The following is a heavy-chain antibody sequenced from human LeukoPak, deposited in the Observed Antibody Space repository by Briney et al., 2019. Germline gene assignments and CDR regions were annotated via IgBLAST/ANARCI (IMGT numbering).Heavy chain of an antibody. J-gene: IGHJ4*02. CDR1: GFNFPSYW. V-gene: IGHV5-51*01. D-gene: IGHD5-18*01. Sequence: WESLKIYCKASGFNFPSYWIGWVRQVPGKGLEWMGINDPSDSGTRCNRSFQRQVTISVDKSLTTAYLQWNRRKATDIAMYYCATQTAMGRFGDYWGQGTLVTVSS. CDR3: ATQTAMGRFGDY. CDR2: NDPSDSGT.